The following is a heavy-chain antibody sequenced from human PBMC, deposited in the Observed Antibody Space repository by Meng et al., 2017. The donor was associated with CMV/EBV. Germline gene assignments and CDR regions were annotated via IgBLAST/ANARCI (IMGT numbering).Heavy chain of an antibody. J-gene: IGHJ4*02. Sequence: SCAASGFTFRSYAMHWVRQAPGKGLEWVAVISYDGSNKYYADSVKGRFTISRDNSKNTLYLQMNSLRAEDTAVYYCARDRIQSYFDYWGQGTLVTVSS. CDR1: GFTFRSYA. CDR2: ISYDGSNK. CDR3: ARDRIQSYFDY. V-gene: IGHV3-30-3*01. D-gene: IGHD5-18*01.